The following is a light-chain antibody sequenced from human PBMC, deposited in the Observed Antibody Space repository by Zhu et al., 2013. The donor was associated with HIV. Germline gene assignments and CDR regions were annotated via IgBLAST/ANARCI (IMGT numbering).Light chain of an antibody. J-gene: IGLJ3*02. Sequence: QSALTQPASVSGSPGQSITISCTGSSSDIGGYNYVSWYQHHPGKAPKLMFYEVSNRPSGVSDRFSGSKSDNTASLAITGLQAEDEADYYCQSYDSSLSAWVFGGGTKLTVL. CDR1: SSDIGGYNY. CDR3: QSYDSSLSAWV. V-gene: IGLV2-14*01. CDR2: EVS.